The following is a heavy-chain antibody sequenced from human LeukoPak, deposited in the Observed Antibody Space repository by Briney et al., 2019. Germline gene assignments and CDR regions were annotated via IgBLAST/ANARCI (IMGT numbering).Heavy chain of an antibody. CDR2: IKKDGSEK. D-gene: IGHD5-18*01. Sequence: GGSLRLSCAASGFTFSSHWMSWVRQAPGKGLEWVANIKKDGSEKYYVDAVKGRFTISRDNAKTSLYLQMNSLRAEDTAVYYCARDLSGVAGYTYGRGIDYWGQGTLVTVSS. CDR1: GFTFSSHW. J-gene: IGHJ4*02. V-gene: IGHV3-7*01. CDR3: ARDLSGVAGYTYGRGIDY.